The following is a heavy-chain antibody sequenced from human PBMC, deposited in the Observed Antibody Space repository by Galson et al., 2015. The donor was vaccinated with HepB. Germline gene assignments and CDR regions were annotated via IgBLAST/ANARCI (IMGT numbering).Heavy chain of an antibody. V-gene: IGHV1-18*01. CDR3: ARGGSGWPRGYYYYGMDV. CDR1: GYIFTSYG. Sequence: SVKVSCKASGYIFTSYGISWVRQAPGQGLEWMGWISAYNGNTNYAQKLQGRVTMTTDTSTSTAYMELRSLRSDNTAVYYCARGGSGWPRGYYYYGMDVWGQGTTVTVSS. D-gene: IGHD6-19*01. J-gene: IGHJ6*02. CDR2: ISAYNGNT.